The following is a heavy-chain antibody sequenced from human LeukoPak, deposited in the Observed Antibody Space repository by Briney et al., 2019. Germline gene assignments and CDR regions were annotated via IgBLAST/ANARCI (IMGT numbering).Heavy chain of an antibody. J-gene: IGHJ5*02. CDR3: ARGGLVRGVITWFDP. CDR2: INPNSGGT. D-gene: IGHD3-10*01. CDR1: GGTFSSYA. V-gene: IGHV1-2*02. Sequence: ASVKVSCKASGGTFSSYAISWVRQAPGQGLEWMGWINPNSGGTNYAQKFQGRVTMTRDTSISTAYMELSRLRSDDAAVYYCARGGLVRGVITWFDPWGQGTLVTVSS.